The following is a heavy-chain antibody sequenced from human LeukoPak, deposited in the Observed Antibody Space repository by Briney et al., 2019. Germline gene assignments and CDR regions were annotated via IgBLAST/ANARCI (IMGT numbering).Heavy chain of an antibody. CDR3: ARGIMVRGVYYFDY. J-gene: IGHJ4*02. CDR1: GFTFSSYA. CDR2: ISGSGGST. D-gene: IGHD3-10*01. Sequence: GGSLRLSCAASGFTFSSYAMSWVRQAPGKGLEWVSAISGSGGSTYYADSVKGRFTISRDNSKNTLYLQMNSLRAEDTAVYYCARGIMVRGVYYFDYWGQGTLVTVSS. V-gene: IGHV3-23*01.